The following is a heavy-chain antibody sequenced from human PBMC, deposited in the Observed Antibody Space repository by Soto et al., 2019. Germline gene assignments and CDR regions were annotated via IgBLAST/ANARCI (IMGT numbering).Heavy chain of an antibody. CDR2: IYAGGST. CDR1: GVSIISHY. V-gene: IGHV3-53*01. CDR3: ASGENGYNKFYFDL. D-gene: IGHD5-18*01. Sequence: EVQLVESGGGLIQPGGSLRLSCAASGVSIISHYMSWVRQAPGKGLEWISLIYAGGSTFYADSVKGRFTISRDKSKNTPYLQKDSLTAEDTAVYYCASGENGYNKFYFDLWGQGTRGNVSS. J-gene: IGHJ4*02.